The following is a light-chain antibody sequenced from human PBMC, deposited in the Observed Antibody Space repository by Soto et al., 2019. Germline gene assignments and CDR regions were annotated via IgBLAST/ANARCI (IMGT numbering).Light chain of an antibody. CDR2: EVS. CDR1: SSDVGAYNY. V-gene: IGLV2-14*01. Sequence: QSALTQPASVSGYPGQSITISCTGRSSDVGAYNYVSWFQQHPGKAPKFMIYEVSNRPSGVSNRFSGSKSGNTASLTVSGLQAEDEADYYCSSYKTSNTYVFGTGTKVTVL. J-gene: IGLJ1*01. CDR3: SSYKTSNTYV.